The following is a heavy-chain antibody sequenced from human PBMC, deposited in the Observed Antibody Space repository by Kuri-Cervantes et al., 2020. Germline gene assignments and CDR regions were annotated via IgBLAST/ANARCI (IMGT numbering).Heavy chain of an antibody. D-gene: IGHD3-22*01. CDR2: INPNSGDT. J-gene: IGHJ6*02. Sequence: ASVKVSCKASGYTFTSYGISWVRQAPGQGLEWMGWINPNSGDTNYAQKFQGRVTMTRDTSISTAYMELSRLRSDDTAMYYCARGPFDDYYDSSAYYGMDVWGQGTTVTVSS. CDR3: ARGPFDDYYDSSAYYGMDV. CDR1: GYTFTSYG. V-gene: IGHV1-2*02.